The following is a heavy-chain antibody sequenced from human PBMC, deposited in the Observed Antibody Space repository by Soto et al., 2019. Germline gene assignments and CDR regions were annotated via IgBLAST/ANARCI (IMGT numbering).Heavy chain of an antibody. CDR1: GGSISSSSYY. V-gene: IGHV4-39*07. CDR2: IYRSGST. J-gene: IGHJ6*02. D-gene: IGHD3-3*02. Sequence: ETLSLTCTVSGGSISSSSYYWGWIRQPPGKGLEWIGSIYRSGSTNYNPSLKSRVTISVDKSKNQFSLKLSSVTAADTAVYYCARFFLADPQGGDYYYGMDVWGQGTTVTVSS. CDR3: ARFFLADPQGGDYYYGMDV.